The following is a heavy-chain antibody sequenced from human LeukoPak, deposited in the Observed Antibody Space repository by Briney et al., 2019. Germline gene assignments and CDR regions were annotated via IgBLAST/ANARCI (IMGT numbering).Heavy chain of an antibody. Sequence: PGGSLRLSCAASGFTFSSYSMNWVRQAPGKGLEWVSSISSSSSYIYYADSMKGRFTISRDNAKESLYLQLNSLRAEDTAVYYCAKWGPYCVGDYCPALDSWGPGTLVTVSS. J-gene: IGHJ4*02. CDR2: ISSSSSYI. CDR1: GFTFSSYS. CDR3: AKWGPYCVGDYCPALDS. D-gene: IGHD2-21*02. V-gene: IGHV3-21*01.